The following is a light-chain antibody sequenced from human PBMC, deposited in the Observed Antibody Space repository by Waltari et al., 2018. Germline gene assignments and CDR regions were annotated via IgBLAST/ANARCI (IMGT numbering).Light chain of an antibody. Sequence: QSALTPPASVSGSPGQSITISCTGTSSDVGGYNYVSWYQQHPGKAPKPMIFDVNNQPSGVSNRFSGSKSGNTASLTISGLQAEDEADYYCSAYISSSTLELFGGGTRLTVL. CDR2: DVN. V-gene: IGLV2-14*03. J-gene: IGLJ2*01. CDR3: SAYISSSTLEL. CDR1: SSDVGGYNY.